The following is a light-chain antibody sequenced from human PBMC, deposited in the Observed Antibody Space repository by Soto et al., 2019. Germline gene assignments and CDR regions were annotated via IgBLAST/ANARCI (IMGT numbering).Light chain of an antibody. CDR2: GAS. CDR3: QQYGASPLT. CDR1: QTVPNNY. J-gene: IGKJ4*01. Sequence: EIVLTQSPGTLSLSAGDGDSLSCRASQTVPNNYLAWYQQKPDQAPRLLIFGASNRATGIPDRFGGSGSGTDFTLSISRLEPEDFAVYYCQQYGASPLTFGGGARLEVK. V-gene: IGKV3-20*01.